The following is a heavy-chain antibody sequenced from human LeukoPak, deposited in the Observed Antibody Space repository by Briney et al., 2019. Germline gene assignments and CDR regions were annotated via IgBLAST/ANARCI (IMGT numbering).Heavy chain of an antibody. J-gene: IGHJ4*02. CDR2: IYYSGST. CDR1: GGSISSSSYY. CDR3: GYSSGWYLGAIDY. Sequence: PSETPSLTCTVSGGSISSSSYYWGWIRQPPGKGLEWIGSIYYSGSTYYNPSLKSRVTISVDTSKNQFSLKLSSVTAADTAVYYCGYSSGWYLGAIDYWGQGTLVTVSS. V-gene: IGHV4-39*07. D-gene: IGHD6-19*01.